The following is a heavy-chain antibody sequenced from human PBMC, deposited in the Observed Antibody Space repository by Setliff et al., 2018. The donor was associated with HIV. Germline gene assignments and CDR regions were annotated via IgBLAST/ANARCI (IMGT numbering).Heavy chain of an antibody. CDR1: EFTNFW. CDR2: ISSTSTYT. D-gene: IGHD3-10*01. V-gene: IGHV3-21*06. Sequence: GGSLRLSCSASEFTNFWMAWVRQAPGKGLEWVSSISSTSTYTYYADSLKGRFTTSRDNAKNSLYLQMNSLRAEDTAVYYCARILSSRGIIEAYYYAMDVWGQGTTVTVSS. J-gene: IGHJ6*02. CDR3: ARILSSRGIIEAYYYAMDV.